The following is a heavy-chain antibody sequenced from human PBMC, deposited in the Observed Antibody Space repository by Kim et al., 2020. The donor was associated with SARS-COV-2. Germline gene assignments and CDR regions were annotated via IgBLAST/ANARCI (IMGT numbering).Heavy chain of an antibody. J-gene: IGHJ4*02. V-gene: IGHV1-46*01. Sequence: YEQKCQGRVTMTRDTSTSTGYMVLSRLRSEYTAVYYCARDPMTTVTLFDYWGQGTLVTVSS. CDR3: ARDPMTTVTLFDY. D-gene: IGHD4-17*01.